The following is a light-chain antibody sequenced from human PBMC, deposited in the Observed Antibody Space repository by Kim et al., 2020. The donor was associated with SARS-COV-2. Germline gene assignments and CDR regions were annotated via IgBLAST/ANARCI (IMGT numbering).Light chain of an antibody. CDR3: QVWDSSSDHPV. J-gene: IGLJ3*02. CDR2: YDS. Sequence: APGKTARITCGGNNIGRKSVRWYQQKPGQAPVLVIYYDSDRPSGIPERFSGSNSGNTATLTISRVEAGDEADYYCQVWDSSSDHPVFGGGTQLTVL. V-gene: IGLV3-21*04. CDR1: NIGRKS.